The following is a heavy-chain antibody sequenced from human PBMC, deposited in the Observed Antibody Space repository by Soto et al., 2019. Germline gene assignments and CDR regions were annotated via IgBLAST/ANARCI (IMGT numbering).Heavy chain of an antibody. D-gene: IGHD4-17*01. V-gene: IGHV3-9*02. J-gene: IGHJ4*02. CDR1: GFTADDYA. CDR2: ISSNRDTI. Sequence: EVQLVESGGGLVQPGRSLRLSCVASGFTADDYAMHWVRQAPGKGLEWFSGISSNRDTIDYADCVKGRFTISRDNANNSLFRKRNSLRPEDTALYYCAKDMKWGGMTTIHYFDSWGKGTLVTVSS. CDR3: AKDMKWGGMTTIHYFDS.